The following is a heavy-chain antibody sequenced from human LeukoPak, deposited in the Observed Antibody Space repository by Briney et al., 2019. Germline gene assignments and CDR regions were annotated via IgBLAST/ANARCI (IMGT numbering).Heavy chain of an antibody. J-gene: IGHJ4*02. CDR2: ISSNGGST. Sequence: GGSLRLSCAASGFTFSSYAMHWVRQAPGKGLEYVSAISSNGGSTYYANSVKGRFTISRDNSKNTLYLQMGSLRAEDMAVYYCARLYVWGSYRYFDYWGQGTLVTVSS. CDR1: GFTFSSYA. V-gene: IGHV3-64*01. CDR3: ARLYVWGSYRYFDY. D-gene: IGHD3-16*02.